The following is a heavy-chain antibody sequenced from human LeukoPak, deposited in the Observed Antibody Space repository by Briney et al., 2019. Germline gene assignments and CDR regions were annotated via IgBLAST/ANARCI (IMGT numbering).Heavy chain of an antibody. V-gene: IGHV4-39*01. CDR1: GGSLSSSSYY. CDR3: ARQVGATPFDY. CDR2: IYYSGST. J-gene: IGHJ4*02. Sequence: SETLSLTCTVSGGSLSSSSYYWGWLRQPPGTGLEGIGSIYYSGSTYYNPSLKSRVTISVDTSKNQFSLKLSSVTAADTAVYYCARQVGATPFDYWGQGTLVTVSS. D-gene: IGHD1-26*01.